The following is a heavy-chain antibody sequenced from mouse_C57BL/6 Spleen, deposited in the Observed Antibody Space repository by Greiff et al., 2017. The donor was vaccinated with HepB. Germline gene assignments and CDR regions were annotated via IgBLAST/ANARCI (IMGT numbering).Heavy chain of an antibody. J-gene: IGHJ2*01. V-gene: IGHV1-82*01. CDR3: ARGDGDYYFDD. CDR1: GYAFSSSW. CDR2: IYPGDGDT. Sequence: VQLQQSGPELVKPGASVKISCKASGYAFSSSWMNWVKQRPGKGLEWIGRIYPGDGDTNYNGKFKGKATLTADKSSSTAYMQLSSLTSEDSAVYFCARGDGDYYFDDWGQGTTLTVSS. D-gene: IGHD3-3*01.